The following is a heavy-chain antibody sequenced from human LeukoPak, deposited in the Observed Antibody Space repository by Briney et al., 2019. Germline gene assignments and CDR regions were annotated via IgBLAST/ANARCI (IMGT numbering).Heavy chain of an antibody. CDR3: ASLIQGIAAAGTIFDY. J-gene: IGHJ4*02. CDR2: IIPILGIA. V-gene: IGHV1-69*04. D-gene: IGHD6-13*01. CDR1: GGTFSSYA. Sequence: ASVKVSCKASGGTFSSYAISWVRQAPGQGLEWMGRIIPILGIANYAQKFQGRVTITADKSTSTAYMELSSLRSEDTAVYYCASLIQGIAAAGTIFDYWGQGTLVTVSS.